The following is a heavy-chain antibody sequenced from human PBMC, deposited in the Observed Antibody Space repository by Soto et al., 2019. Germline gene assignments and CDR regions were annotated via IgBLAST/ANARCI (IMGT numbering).Heavy chain of an antibody. CDR2: ISGSGFKK. CDR3: AKNQGVELVPLATVDWFDP. CDR1: GFIFENFG. J-gene: IGHJ5*02. Sequence: GGSLRLSCAASGFIFENFGMSWVSQAPGKGLEWISSISGSGFKKYYADSVKGRFTISRDNSKSTVYLELNNLSAEDTAVYHCAKNQGVELVPLATVDWFDPWGQGSVDTVSS. D-gene: IGHD1-26*01. V-gene: IGHV3-23*01.